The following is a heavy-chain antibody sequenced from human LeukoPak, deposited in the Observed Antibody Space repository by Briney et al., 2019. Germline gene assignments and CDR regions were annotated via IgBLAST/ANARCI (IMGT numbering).Heavy chain of an antibody. D-gene: IGHD2-2*02. J-gene: IGHJ3*02. CDR1: GGSFSGYY. V-gene: IGHV4-34*01. CDR3: ARVDCSSTSCYKPDAFDI. Sequence: SETLSLTCAVYGGSFSGYYWSWIRQPPGKGLEWIGEINHSGSTNYNPSLKSRVTISVDTSKNQFSLKLSSVTAADTAVYYCARVDCSSTSCYKPDAFDIWGQGTVVTVSS. CDR2: INHSGST.